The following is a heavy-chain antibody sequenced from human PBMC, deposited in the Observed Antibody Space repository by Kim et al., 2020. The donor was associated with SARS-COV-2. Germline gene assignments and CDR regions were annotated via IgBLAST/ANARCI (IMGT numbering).Heavy chain of an antibody. V-gene: IGHV3-30*02. Sequence: YYANSVKGRFTITRGNYKNTLYLQMNSLRAEDTAVYYCAKANNWNYYFDYWGQGTLVTVSS. D-gene: IGHD1-7*01. J-gene: IGHJ4*02. CDR3: AKANNWNYYFDY.